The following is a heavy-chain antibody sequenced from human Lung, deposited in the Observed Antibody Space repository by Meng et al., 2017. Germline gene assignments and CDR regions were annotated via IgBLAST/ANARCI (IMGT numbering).Heavy chain of an antibody. D-gene: IGHD6-19*01. Sequence: EVQLVESGGGLVKPGGALRLSCAASGFTFSNYSMNWVRQAPGKGLEWVSSISSSSYIYYADSVKGRFTISRDNAKNSLYLQMNSLRAEDTAVYYCAGPTGLGHFDYWGQGTLVPVSS. V-gene: IGHV3-21*01. CDR2: ISSSSYI. CDR1: GFTFSNYS. J-gene: IGHJ4*02. CDR3: AGPTGLGHFDY.